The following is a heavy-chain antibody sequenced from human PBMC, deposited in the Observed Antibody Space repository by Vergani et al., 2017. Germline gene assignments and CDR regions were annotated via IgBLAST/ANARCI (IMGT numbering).Heavy chain of an antibody. CDR3: ASGKYYSDSTSHFRGRYFDV. CDR1: GDSTISRSYY. Sequence: QMQLQESGSGLVKASETLSLTCTVSGDSTISRSYYWGWIRQPPGKGLEWIGSIYNSGNGDSSSSPKSRVTISADTSKNQFSLRLTSVTAADTAVYYCASGKYYSDSTSHFRGRYFDVWGRGTLVTVPS. V-gene: IGHV4-39*01. CDR2: IYNSGNG. D-gene: IGHD3-16*01. J-gene: IGHJ2*01.